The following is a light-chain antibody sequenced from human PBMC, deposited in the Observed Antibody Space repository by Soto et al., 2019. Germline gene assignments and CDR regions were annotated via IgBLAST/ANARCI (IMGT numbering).Light chain of an antibody. CDR1: QSVLYSSNNKNY. J-gene: IGKJ3*01. Sequence: DIVMTQSPDSLAVSLGERATINCKSSQSVLYSSNNKNYLAWYQQKPGQPPKLLIYWASTRESGVPDRFSGSGSGTYFTLTISSLQAEDVAVYYCQQYYSTPDTFGPGTKVDIK. CDR3: QQYYSTPDT. V-gene: IGKV4-1*01. CDR2: WAS.